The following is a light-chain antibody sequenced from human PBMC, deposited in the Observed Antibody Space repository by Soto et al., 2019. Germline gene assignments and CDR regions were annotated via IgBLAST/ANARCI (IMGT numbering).Light chain of an antibody. CDR2: DVT. CDR3: YSYAGGYVV. CDR1: SSDVGAYNY. J-gene: IGLJ3*02. Sequence: QSALTQPRSVSGSPGQSVTISCTGTSSDVGAYNYVSWYQQHPGKAPKLMIYDVTKRPSGVPDRFSGSKSGNTASLTISGLQAEDEADYYCYSYAGGYVVFGGGTKLTVL. V-gene: IGLV2-11*01.